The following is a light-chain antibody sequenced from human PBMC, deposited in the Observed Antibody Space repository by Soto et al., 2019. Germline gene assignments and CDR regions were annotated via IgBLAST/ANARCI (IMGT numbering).Light chain of an antibody. V-gene: IGKV1-6*01. CDR2: AAS. CDR1: QGIRND. Sequence: AIQMTQSPSSLSASVGDRVTITCRASQGIRNDLGWYQQKPGQAPKLLIYAASSLQSGVPSRFSGSGSGTDFTLTIWRLEPEDFAVYYCQQYDGSPPTFGQGTKV. J-gene: IGKJ1*01. CDR3: QQYDGSPPT.